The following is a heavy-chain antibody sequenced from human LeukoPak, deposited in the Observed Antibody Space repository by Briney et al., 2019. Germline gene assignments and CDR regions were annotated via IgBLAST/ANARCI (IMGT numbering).Heavy chain of an antibody. D-gene: IGHD1-26*01. CDR2: IIPIFGIA. CDR3: ARGARVSGSPLVNYFDY. J-gene: IGHJ4*02. Sequence: SVKVSCKASGGTFSSYAISWVRQAPGQGLEWMGRIIPIFGIANYAQKFQGRVTITADKSTNTAYMELSSLRSEDTAVYYCARGARVSGSPLVNYFDYWGQGTLVTVSS. CDR1: GGTFSSYA. V-gene: IGHV1-69*04.